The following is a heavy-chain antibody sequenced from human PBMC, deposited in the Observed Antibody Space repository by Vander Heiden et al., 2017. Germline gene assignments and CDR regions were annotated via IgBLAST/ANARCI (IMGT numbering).Heavy chain of an antibody. V-gene: IGHV1-2*02. CDR2: MKADTGGT. CDR3: ARESTGDWFDP. CDR1: GYPFTGHY. J-gene: IGHJ5*02. Sequence: QLQLVQSGAQANKPGASVTVSCRASGYPFTGHYLHWVRQAPGQGLEGMGWMKADTGGTNYAQKFQGRVTMTRDTSMSTAYMELSSLKADDTAVYYCARESTGDWFDPWGRGTLVTVSS.